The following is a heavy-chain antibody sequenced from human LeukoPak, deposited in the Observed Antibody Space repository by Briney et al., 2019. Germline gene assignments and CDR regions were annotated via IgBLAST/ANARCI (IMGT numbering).Heavy chain of an antibody. D-gene: IGHD5-24*01. J-gene: IGHJ6*02. Sequence: GGSLRLSCAASGFTFSSYWMIWVRQAPGKGLEWVGRTRNKANSYTTEYAASVKGRFTISRDDSKNSLYLQMNSLKTEDTAVYYCARGRWLQSIYYYYGMDVWGQGTTVTVSS. CDR3: ARGRWLQSIYYYYGMDV. V-gene: IGHV3-72*01. CDR1: GFTFSSYW. CDR2: TRNKANSYTT.